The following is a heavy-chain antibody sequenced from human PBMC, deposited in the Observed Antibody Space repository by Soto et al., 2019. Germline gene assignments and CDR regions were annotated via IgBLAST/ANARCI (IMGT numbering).Heavy chain of an antibody. CDR2: IYYSGST. Sequence: SETLSLTCTVSGGSISSSSYYWGWIRQPPGKGLEWIGSIYYSGSTNYNPSLKSRVTISVDTSKNQFSLKLSSVTAADTAVYYCARGNRYYYDSSFLIGYWGQGTLVTVSS. J-gene: IGHJ4*02. V-gene: IGHV4-39*07. CDR3: ARGNRYYYDSSFLIGY. D-gene: IGHD3-22*01. CDR1: GGSISSSSYY.